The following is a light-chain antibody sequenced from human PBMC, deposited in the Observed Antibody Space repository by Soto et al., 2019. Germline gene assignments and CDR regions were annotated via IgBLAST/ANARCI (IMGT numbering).Light chain of an antibody. V-gene: IGKV3-15*01. CDR2: GAS. CDR3: QQYYNWPPMYT. Sequence: EMVMTQSPATLSVSPGERATLSCRASQSVSTNLAWYQHKPGQPPRLLFYGASTRATGIPARFSGSASGTEFTLTTGSPQSEDFAVYYCQQYYNWPPMYTFGQGTKLEI. J-gene: IGKJ2*01. CDR1: QSVSTN.